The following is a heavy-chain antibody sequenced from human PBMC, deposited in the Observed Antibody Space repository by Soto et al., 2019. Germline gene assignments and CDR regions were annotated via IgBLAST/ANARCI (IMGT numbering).Heavy chain of an antibody. V-gene: IGHV4-34*01. D-gene: IGHD6-6*01. CDR2: INHSGST. CDR3: ARGSRIAARPLGYYYYGMDV. J-gene: IGHJ6*02. Sequence: SDTLSLTCAVYGGSFTGYYGSWIRQPPGKGLEWIGEINHSGSTNYNPSLKSRVTISVDTSKNQFSLKLSSVTAADTAVYYCARGSRIAARPLGYYYYGMDVWGQGTTVT. CDR1: GGSFTGYY.